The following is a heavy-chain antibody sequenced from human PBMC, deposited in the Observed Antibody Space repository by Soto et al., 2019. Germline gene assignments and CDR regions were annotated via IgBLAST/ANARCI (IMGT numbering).Heavy chain of an antibody. CDR3: ARGRVDTTMVTYHYYYGMDV. CDR2: ISSSGSTI. D-gene: IGHD5-18*01. J-gene: IGHJ6*02. Sequence: QVQLVESGGGLVKPGGSLRLSCVASGFTFSDYYMSWNRQAPGKGLEWVSYISSSGSTIYYADSVKGRFTISRDNAKNSLYLQMNSLRAEDTAVYYCARGRVDTTMVTYHYYYGMDVWGQATTVTVSS. CDR1: GFTFSDYY. V-gene: IGHV3-11*01.